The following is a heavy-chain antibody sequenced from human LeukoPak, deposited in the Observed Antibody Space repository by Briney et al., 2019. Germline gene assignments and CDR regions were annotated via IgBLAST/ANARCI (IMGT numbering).Heavy chain of an antibody. CDR2: IYSGGTT. D-gene: IGHD3-22*01. V-gene: IGHV3-53*01. CDR3: ARMLISSGYYVDY. J-gene: IGHJ4*02. Sequence: GGSLRLSCAASGFPVSGYYMSWVRQAPGKGLEWVSVIYSGGTTYYADSVKGRFTISRGDSKDTLYLQMNSLRAEDTAVYYCARMLISSGYYVDYWGQGTLVTVSS. CDR1: GFPVSGYY.